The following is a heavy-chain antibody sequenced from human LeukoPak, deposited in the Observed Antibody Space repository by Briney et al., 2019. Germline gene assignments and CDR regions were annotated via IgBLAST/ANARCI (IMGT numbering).Heavy chain of an antibody. V-gene: IGHV3-23*01. CDR1: GFTFSRNA. Sequence: GGSLRLSCAASGFTFSRNAMNWVRQAPGQGLEWVSGISGSGDNTYYADSVRGRFTISRDNSKNTLYLQMNSLRAEDTAVYYCAYCSGGDCYAGLDYWGQGTLVTVPS. J-gene: IGHJ4*02. CDR3: AYCSGGDCYAGLDY. D-gene: IGHD2-15*01. CDR2: ISGSGDNT.